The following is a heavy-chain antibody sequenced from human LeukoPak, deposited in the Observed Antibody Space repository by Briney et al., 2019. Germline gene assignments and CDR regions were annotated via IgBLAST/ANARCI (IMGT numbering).Heavy chain of an antibody. Sequence: GASVKVSCKASGYTFTNYGISWVRQAPGQGLAWVGWISAYNRKTNYAQKLQGRVTMTTDTSTTTAYMKLRSLRSDDTAVYYCARVLGFRPDTLKGSDYWGQGTLVTVSS. V-gene: IGHV1-18*01. CDR1: GYTFTNYG. J-gene: IGHJ4*02. CDR3: ARVLGFRPDTLKGSDY. CDR2: ISAYNRKT.